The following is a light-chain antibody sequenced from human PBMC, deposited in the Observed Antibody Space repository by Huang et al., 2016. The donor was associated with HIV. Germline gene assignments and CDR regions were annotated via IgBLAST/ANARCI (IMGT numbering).Light chain of an antibody. V-gene: IGKV3-15*01. CDR3: QQYSNRPPWT. J-gene: IGKJ1*01. CDR1: QSVSSS. Sequence: DILMTQSPDTLSVSPGERATLSCRARQSVSSSLAWYPQKPGPAPRLIIYGAFTRATGVPARFSGSGSGTYFTLTISSLQSEDFAVYFCQQYSNRPPWTFGQGTRVDLK. CDR2: GAF.